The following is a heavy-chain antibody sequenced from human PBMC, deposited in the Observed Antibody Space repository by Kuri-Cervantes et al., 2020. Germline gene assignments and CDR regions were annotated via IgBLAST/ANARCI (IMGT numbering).Heavy chain of an antibody. Sequence: GESLKISCQGSGYKFTSYWIVWVRQMPGKGLEWMGIIYPGDSDTRYSPSFQGQVTVSADKSISTAYLQWSSLKASDTAMYYCARHLTTVVTNYYYYYMDVWGKGTTVTVSS. CDR3: ARHLTTVVTNYYYYYMDV. V-gene: IGHV5-51*01. CDR1: GYKFTSYW. J-gene: IGHJ6*03. D-gene: IGHD4-23*01. CDR2: IYPGDSDT.